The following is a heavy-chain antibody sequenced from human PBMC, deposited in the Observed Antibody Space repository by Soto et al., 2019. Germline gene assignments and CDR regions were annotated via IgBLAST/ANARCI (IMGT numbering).Heavy chain of an antibody. V-gene: IGHV1-8*01. Sequence: ASVKVSCKASGYTFTSYDIYWVRQATGQGLEWMGWMNPNTGNSGYAQKFQGRVTVTSDTSINTVYMELSSLRSEDTAVYYCARRAETNGWNGFGADKYYFDFWGQGTLVTVS. CDR1: GYTFTSYD. CDR2: MNPNTGNS. CDR3: ARRAETNGWNGFGADKYYFDF. D-gene: IGHD1-1*01. J-gene: IGHJ4*02.